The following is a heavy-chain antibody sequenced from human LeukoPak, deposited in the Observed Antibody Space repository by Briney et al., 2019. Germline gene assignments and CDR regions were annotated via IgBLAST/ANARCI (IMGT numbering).Heavy chain of an antibody. V-gene: IGHV1-18*04. Sequence: GASVRVSCKASGYTFTSYGISWVRQAPGQGLEWMGWISTYNGNTNYAQKVQGRVTMTTDTSTSTVYMELRSLRSDDTAVYYCARGPGDYEYFQHWGQGTLVTVSS. D-gene: IGHD2-21*02. J-gene: IGHJ1*01. CDR1: GYTFTSYG. CDR3: ARGPGDYEYFQH. CDR2: ISTYNGNT.